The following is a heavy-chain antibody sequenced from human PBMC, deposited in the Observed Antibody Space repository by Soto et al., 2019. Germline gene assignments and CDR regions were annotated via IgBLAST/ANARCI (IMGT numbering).Heavy chain of an antibody. D-gene: IGHD1-26*01. V-gene: IGHV1-3*01. CDR1: GYTFSRFP. Sequence: QVQLVQSGAEVKKPGASLKVSCKASGYTFSRFPMHWVRQAPGQRLEWMGWINAGTGQTKYSEKIQGRVTITRDTSASTVYLELGSLRSEDTAVFYCVRQSEGGGAFDIWGQGTMVIVSS. J-gene: IGHJ3*02. CDR3: VRQSEGGGAFDI. CDR2: INAGTGQT.